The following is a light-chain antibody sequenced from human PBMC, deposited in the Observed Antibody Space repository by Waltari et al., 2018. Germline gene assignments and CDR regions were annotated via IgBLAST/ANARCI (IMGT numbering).Light chain of an antibody. Sequence: DIVLTQSPGTLYLSPGERAILSCRASQIIPDDYLAWYQQKPGQAPRRLVYNAARRTDGLPDRFTGSGSGTDFTLTISPLEPEDSGVYYCQQYGDSVWTFGQGTRV. CDR3: QQYGDSVWT. CDR1: QIIPDDY. V-gene: IGKV3-20*01. J-gene: IGKJ1*01. CDR2: NAA.